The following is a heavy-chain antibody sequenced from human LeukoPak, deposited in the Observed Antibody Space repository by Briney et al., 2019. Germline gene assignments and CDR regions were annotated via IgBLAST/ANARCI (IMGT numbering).Heavy chain of an antibody. J-gene: IGHJ3*02. CDR2: IYYSGST. D-gene: IGHD4-17*01. CDR1: GGSISSGDYY. Sequence: SETLSLTCTVSGGSISSGDYYWSWIRQPPGKGLEWIGYIYYSGSTYYNPSLKSRVTISVDTSKNHISLKLSSVTAADTAVYYCARSGTMTTVTTRAFDIWGQGTMVTVSS. V-gene: IGHV4-30-4*01. CDR3: ARSGTMTTVTTRAFDI.